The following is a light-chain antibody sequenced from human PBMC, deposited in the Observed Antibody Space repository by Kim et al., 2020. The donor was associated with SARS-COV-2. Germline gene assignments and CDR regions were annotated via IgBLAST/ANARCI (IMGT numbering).Light chain of an antibody. CDR1: SNDIGSYMF. CDR2: DVF. J-gene: IGLJ3*02. Sequence: GQYVYIACAGTSNDIGSYMFVTWYDQPTGKAPKLIIFDVFERSTRVPARFSGSQPANTASLITHGLPHEDESDYYCCSYVCSYTLVFGGGTQLTVL. CDR3: CSYVCSYTLV. V-gene: IGLV2-11*03.